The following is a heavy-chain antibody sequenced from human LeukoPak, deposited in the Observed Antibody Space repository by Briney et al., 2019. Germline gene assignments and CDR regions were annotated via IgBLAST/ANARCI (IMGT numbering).Heavy chain of an antibody. D-gene: IGHD3-22*01. CDR3: ARQSYHSSAHDYAGLFDI. CDR1: CGSICRGRYF. J-gene: IGHJ3*02. Sequence: SETLSLTCTVSCGSICRGRYFWGWLRLHPGIGLQWIGSFYYSESTDYRTTLKSRLSRYVARSKNQSSLKLSSVTAAETAVYYCARQSYHSSAHDYAGLFDIWGQGTMVTVSS. V-gene: IGHV4-39*01. CDR2: FYYSEST.